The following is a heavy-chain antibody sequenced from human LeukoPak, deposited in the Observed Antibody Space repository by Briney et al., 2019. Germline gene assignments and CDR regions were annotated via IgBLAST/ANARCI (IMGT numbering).Heavy chain of an antibody. V-gene: IGHV3-30*03. CDR3: ARDVAVRWLVTAGFDY. D-gene: IGHD6-19*01. J-gene: IGHJ4*02. CDR2: ISYDGSNK. CDR1: GFTFSSYG. Sequence: GGSLRLSCAASGFTFSSYGMHWVRQAPGKGLEWVAVISYDGSNKYYADSVKGRFTISRDNSKNTLYLQMNSLRAEDTAVYYCARDVAVRWLVTAGFDYWGQGTLVSVSS.